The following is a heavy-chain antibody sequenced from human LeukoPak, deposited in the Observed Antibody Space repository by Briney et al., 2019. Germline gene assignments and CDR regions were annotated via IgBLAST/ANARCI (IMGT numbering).Heavy chain of an antibody. CDR1: GGSISYYY. Sequence: SETLSLTYTVSGGSISYYYWSWVRQPPGKGLEWIGYIYYSGSTNYNPSLKSRVTISVDTSKNQFSLKLSSVTAADTAVYYCARDRYLSGYDTYYYGMDVWGQGTTVTVSS. CDR3: ARDRYLSGYDTYYYGMDV. J-gene: IGHJ6*02. V-gene: IGHV4-59*01. D-gene: IGHD5-12*01. CDR2: IYYSGST.